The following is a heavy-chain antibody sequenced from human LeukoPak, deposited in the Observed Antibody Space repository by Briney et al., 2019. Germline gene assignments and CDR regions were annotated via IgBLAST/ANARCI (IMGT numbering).Heavy chain of an antibody. J-gene: IGHJ4*02. V-gene: IGHV3-23*01. Sequence: GGSLRLSCAVSGFTFTNYAMKWVRQAPGKGLEWVSTISGPGDKTYCADSVKGRFTISRDNSKNTVSLQMNSLRAGDTAVYYCAREATSSSGWYIDSWGQGTLVAVSS. D-gene: IGHD6-25*01. CDR1: GFTFTNYA. CDR3: AREATSSSGWYIDS. CDR2: ISGPGDKT.